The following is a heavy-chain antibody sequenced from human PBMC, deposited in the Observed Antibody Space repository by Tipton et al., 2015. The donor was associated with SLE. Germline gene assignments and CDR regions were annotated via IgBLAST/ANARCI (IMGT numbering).Heavy chain of an antibody. Sequence: TLSLTCAVYGGSFSGYYWSWIRQPPGKGLEWIGEINHSGSTNYNPYLKSRVTISVDTSKNQFSLKLSSVTAADTAVYYCAREQSPVALFDHWGQGTLVTVSS. V-gene: IGHV4-34*01. CDR1: GGSFSGYY. J-gene: IGHJ4*02. CDR2: INHSGST. CDR3: AREQSPVALFDH. D-gene: IGHD6-19*01.